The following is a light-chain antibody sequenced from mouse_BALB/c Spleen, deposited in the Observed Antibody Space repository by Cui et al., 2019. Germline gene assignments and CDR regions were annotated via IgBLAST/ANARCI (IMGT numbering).Light chain of an antibody. V-gene: IGKV4-59*01. J-gene: IGKJ2*01. Sequence: QIVLTQSPAIMSASPGEKVTMTCSASSSVSYMHWYQQKSGTSPKRWIYDTSKLASGVPARFSGSGSGTSYSHTISSMEAEDADTYYCQQWSSNKTMYTFGGGTKLEIK. CDR3: QQWSSNKTMYT. CDR1: SSVSY. CDR2: DTS.